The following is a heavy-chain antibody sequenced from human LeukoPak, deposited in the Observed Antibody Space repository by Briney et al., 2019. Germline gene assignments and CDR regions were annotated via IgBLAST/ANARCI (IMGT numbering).Heavy chain of an antibody. J-gene: IGHJ4*02. Sequence: PSETLSLTCTVSGGSISSYYWSWIRQTPGKGLEWIGYIYYSGSTNYNPSLKSRVTISVDRSKNQFSLKLSSVTAADTAVYYCASGAYCGGDCYIDYWGQGTLVTVSS. CDR3: ASGAYCGGDCYIDY. V-gene: IGHV4-59*12. D-gene: IGHD2-21*01. CDR1: GGSISSYY. CDR2: IYYSGST.